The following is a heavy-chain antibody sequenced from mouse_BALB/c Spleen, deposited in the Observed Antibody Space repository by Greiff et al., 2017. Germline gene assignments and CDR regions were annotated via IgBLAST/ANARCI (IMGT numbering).Heavy chain of an antibody. CDR2: ISYSGST. J-gene: IGHJ4*01. Sequence: EVQLQQSGPGLVKPSQSLSLTCTVTGYSITSDYAWNWIRQFPGNKLEWMGYISYSGSTSYNPSLKSRISITRDTSKNQFFLQLNSLTTEDTATYDCARSGVSLRYAMDYWGQGTTVTVSS. D-gene: IGHD1-2*01. V-gene: IGHV3-2*02. CDR1: GYSITSDYA. CDR3: ARSGVSLRYAMDY.